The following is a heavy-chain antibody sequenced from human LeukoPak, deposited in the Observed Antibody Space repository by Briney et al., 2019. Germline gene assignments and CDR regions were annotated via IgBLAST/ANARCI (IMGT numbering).Heavy chain of an antibody. D-gene: IGHD5-12*01. V-gene: IGHV1-18*01. CDR2: ISTYKGNT. J-gene: IGHJ4*02. Sequence: ASVTLCCTASGYTFTNYGISWVRHAPAQGLEWMGWISTYKGNTSYTQNLQGRLTMTTDTSTSTAYIELRSLRSDDTAVYYCARDHFGGYEAFHYWGLGTLVTVSS. CDR3: ARDHFGGYEAFHY. CDR1: GYTFTNYG.